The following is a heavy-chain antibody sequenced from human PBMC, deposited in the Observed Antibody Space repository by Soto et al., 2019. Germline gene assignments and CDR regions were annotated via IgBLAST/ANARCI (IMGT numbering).Heavy chain of an antibody. CDR1: GGSISSSSYY. V-gene: IGHV4-39*01. CDR2: IYYSGYT. CDR3: ARHNGPLYVGYYYDMDV. J-gene: IGHJ6*02. D-gene: IGHD3-16*01. Sequence: QLQLQESGPGLVKPSETLSLTCTVSGGSISSSSYYWGWIRQPPGKGLEWIGSIYYSGYTYYNPTLQRRVTISVDPSXNXLSLKLSSVTAADTAVYYCARHNGPLYVGYYYDMDVWGQGTTVTVSS.